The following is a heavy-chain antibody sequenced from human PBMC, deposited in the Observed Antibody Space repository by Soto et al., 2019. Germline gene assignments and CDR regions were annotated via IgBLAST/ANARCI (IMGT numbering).Heavy chain of an antibody. V-gene: IGHV3-30-3*01. D-gene: IGHD2-15*01. Sequence: PGGSLRLSCAASGFTFSSYAMHWVRQAPGKGLEWVAVISYDGSNKYYADSVKGRFTISRDNSKNTLYLQMNSLRAEDTAVYYCARERGYCSGGSCYSYAFDIWGQGTMVTVS. CDR3: ARERGYCSGGSCYSYAFDI. J-gene: IGHJ3*02. CDR1: GFTFSSYA. CDR2: ISYDGSNK.